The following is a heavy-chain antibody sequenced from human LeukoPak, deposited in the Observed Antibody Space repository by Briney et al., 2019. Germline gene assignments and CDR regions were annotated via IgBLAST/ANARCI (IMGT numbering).Heavy chain of an antibody. V-gene: IGHV3-43*02. CDR2: ISADGGST. Sequence: GGSLRLSCVASGLNFDDSAMHWVRQAPGKGLEWVSLISADGGSTFSADSVKGRFSKSRDNSKNSLYLQMNSLRSEDTAMYYCAKESGKFDYWGQGTLVAVSA. CDR1: GLNFDDSA. J-gene: IGHJ4*02. CDR3: AKESGKFDY.